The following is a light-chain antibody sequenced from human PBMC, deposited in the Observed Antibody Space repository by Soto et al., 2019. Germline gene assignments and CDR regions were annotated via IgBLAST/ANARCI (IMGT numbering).Light chain of an antibody. J-gene: IGKJ1*01. CDR3: QHYSRTLPWT. Sequence: IVLTQSPGTLSLSPWETATLSCRASQTVGTNFLAWYQQKPGQAPRLLMFGTSNRATDIPDRFGGSGSGTDFTLTISRLEPEDVAVYYCQHYSRTLPWTFGQGTKVDIK. CDR2: GTS. V-gene: IGKV3-20*01. CDR1: QTVGTNF.